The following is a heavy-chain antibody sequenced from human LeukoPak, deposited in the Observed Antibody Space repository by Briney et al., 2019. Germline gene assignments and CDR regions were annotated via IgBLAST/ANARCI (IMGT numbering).Heavy chain of an antibody. CDR1: GFTFSSYN. Sequence: PGGSLRLSCVASGFTFSSYNMHWVRQAPGKGRKWVAVISYDGSNKYYADSVKGRSTISRDNSKNTLYLQVNSLRPEDTAVYYCGRDTVGYGGAFDIWGQGTMVTVSS. CDR2: ISYDGSNK. V-gene: IGHV3-30-3*01. D-gene: IGHD5-18*01. CDR3: GRDTVGYGGAFDI. J-gene: IGHJ3*02.